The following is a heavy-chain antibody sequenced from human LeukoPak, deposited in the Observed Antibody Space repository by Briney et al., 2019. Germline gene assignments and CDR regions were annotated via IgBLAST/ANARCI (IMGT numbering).Heavy chain of an antibody. Sequence: GGSLSLSCAASGFTFSSYAMSWVRQAPGKGLEWVSTISDSGGSTYYADSVKGRFTISRDNSKNTLYLQMNSLRAEDTAVYFCAITYFYDSRGYYSFQHWGQGTLVTVSS. V-gene: IGHV3-23*01. D-gene: IGHD3-22*01. J-gene: IGHJ1*01. CDR3: AITYFYDSRGYYSFQH. CDR2: ISDSGGST. CDR1: GFTFSSYA.